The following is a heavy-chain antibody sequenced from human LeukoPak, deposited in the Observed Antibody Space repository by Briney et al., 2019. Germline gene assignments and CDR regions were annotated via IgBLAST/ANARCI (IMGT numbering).Heavy chain of an antibody. Sequence: GGSLRLSCAASGFTFDDYAMHWVRQAPGKGLEWVSAISGSGGSTYYADSVKGRFTISRDNSKNTLYLQMNSLRAEDTAVYYCAKMTTVVTRFDYWGQGTLVTVSS. CDR2: ISGSGGST. CDR1: GFTFDDYA. D-gene: IGHD4-23*01. V-gene: IGHV3-23*01. J-gene: IGHJ4*02. CDR3: AKMTTVVTRFDY.